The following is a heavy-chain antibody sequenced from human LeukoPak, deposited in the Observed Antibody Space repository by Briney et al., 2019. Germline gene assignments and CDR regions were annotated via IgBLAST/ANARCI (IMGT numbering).Heavy chain of an antibody. CDR2: IYHSGST. J-gene: IGHJ4*02. D-gene: IGHD6-19*01. CDR1: GGSISSSNW. V-gene: IGHV4-4*02. CDR3: ERRIAVAGNVFDY. Sequence: SETLSLTCAVSGGSISSSNWWSWVRQPPGKGLEWIGEIYHSGSTNYNPSLKSRVTISVDKSKNQFSLKLSSVTAADTAVYYCERRIAVAGNVFDYWGQGTLVTVSS.